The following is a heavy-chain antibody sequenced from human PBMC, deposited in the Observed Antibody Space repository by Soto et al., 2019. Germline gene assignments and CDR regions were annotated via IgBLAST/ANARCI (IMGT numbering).Heavy chain of an antibody. Sequence: QLQLQESGPGLVEPSGTLSLTCAVSGGSITNTEWWNWVRQPPGRGLEWIGEIFQSGSTNYNPSLESRVTISIDKSKNYLSLKLDSITAADTAVYYCAREVSGVQAFDYWGRGILVTVAS. J-gene: IGHJ4*02. D-gene: IGHD2-21*01. CDR2: IFQSGST. V-gene: IGHV4-4*02. CDR3: AREVSGVQAFDY. CDR1: GGSITNTEW.